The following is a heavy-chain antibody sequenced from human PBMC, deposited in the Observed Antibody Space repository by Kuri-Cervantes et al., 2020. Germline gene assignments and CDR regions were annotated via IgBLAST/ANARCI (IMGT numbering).Heavy chain of an antibody. J-gene: IGHJ4*02. V-gene: IGHV3-7*01. Sequence: GESLKISCAASGFTFSSYWMSWVRQAPGKGLEWVANIKQDGSEKYYVDSVKGRFTISRDNAKNSLYLQMNSLRAEDTAVYYCAREGYYGSGTLEGRVYWGQGTLVTVSS. CDR2: IKQDGSEK. D-gene: IGHD3-10*01. CDR1: GFTFSSYW. CDR3: AREGYYGSGTLEGRVY.